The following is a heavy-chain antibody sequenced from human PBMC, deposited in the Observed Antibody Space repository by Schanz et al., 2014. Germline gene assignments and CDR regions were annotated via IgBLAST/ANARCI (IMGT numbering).Heavy chain of an antibody. CDR1: GYNITSND. Sequence: QVHLVQSGAEVKKPGASVKVSCKASGYNITSNDVTWVRQATGQGLEWMGWMNPDSGNTGYAQKFQGRVTMTRDTTTSPGFVELRGLRSDDTAVDSCAKELVTYYGWGPTSYRRRYESDVWG. V-gene: IGHV1-8*01. J-gene: IGHJ6*01. CDR2: MNPDSGNT. CDR3: AKELVTYYGWGPTSYRRRYESDV. D-gene: IGHD3-10*01.